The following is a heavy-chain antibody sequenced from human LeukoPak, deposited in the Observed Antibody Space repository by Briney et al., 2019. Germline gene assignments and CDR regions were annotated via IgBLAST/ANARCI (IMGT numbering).Heavy chain of an antibody. CDR2: IYYSGTT. CDR1: GGSISSYY. V-gene: IGHV4-59*08. Sequence: TSETLSLTCIVSGGSISSYYWSWIRQPPGKGLEWIGYIYYSGTTNYNPSLKSRVTLSVDTSKNQFSLKLTSLTAADTAFYYCARHKHLGVAPFDSWGQGALVPVSS. CDR3: ARHKHLGVAPFDS. D-gene: IGHD3-16*01. J-gene: IGHJ5*01.